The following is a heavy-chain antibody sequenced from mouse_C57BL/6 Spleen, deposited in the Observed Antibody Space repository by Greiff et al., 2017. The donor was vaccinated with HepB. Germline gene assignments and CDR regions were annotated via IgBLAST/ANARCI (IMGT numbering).Heavy chain of an antibody. Sequence: QVQLKESGAELVRPGASVKMSCKASGYTFTSYNMHWVKQTPRQGLEWIGAIYPGNGDTSYNQKFKGKATLTVDKSSSTAYMQLSSLTSEDSAVYVCARWGGYGWYFDVWGTGTTVTVSS. CDR3: ARWGGYGWYFDV. J-gene: IGHJ1*03. V-gene: IGHV1-12*01. CDR2: IYPGNGDT. CDR1: GYTFTSYN. D-gene: IGHD1-1*01.